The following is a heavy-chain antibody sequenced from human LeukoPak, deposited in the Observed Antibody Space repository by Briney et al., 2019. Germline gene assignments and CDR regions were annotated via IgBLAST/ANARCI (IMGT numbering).Heavy chain of an antibody. CDR2: MNPNSGNT. CDR3: ARGGWFGDYYYYGMDV. CDR1: GYTFTSYD. J-gene: IGHJ6*02. D-gene: IGHD3-10*01. V-gene: IGHV1-8*01. Sequence: ASVKVSCKASGYTFTSYDINWVRQATGQGLEWMGWMNPNSGNTGYAQKFLGRVTMTRNTSISTAYMELSSLRSEDTAVYYCARGGWFGDYYYYGMDVWGQGTTVTVSS.